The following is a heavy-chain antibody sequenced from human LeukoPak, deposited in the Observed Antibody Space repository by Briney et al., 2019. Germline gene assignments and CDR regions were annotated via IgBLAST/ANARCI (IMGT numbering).Heavy chain of an antibody. CDR1: GGSISSSSYY. J-gene: IGHJ4*02. Sequence: SETLSLTCTVSGGSISSSSYYWGWIRQPPGKGLEWIGEINHSGSTNYNPSLKSRVTISVGTSKNQFSLKLSSVTAADTAVYYCARGTYYYDSSGYGVDYWGQGTLVTVSS. CDR2: INHSGST. V-gene: IGHV4-39*07. CDR3: ARGTYYYDSSGYGVDY. D-gene: IGHD3-22*01.